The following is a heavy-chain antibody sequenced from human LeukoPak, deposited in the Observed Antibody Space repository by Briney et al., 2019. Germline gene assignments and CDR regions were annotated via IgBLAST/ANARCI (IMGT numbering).Heavy chain of an antibody. CDR3: AKGATVGKEALDI. CDR1: GGIFSNHA. V-gene: IGHV1-69*04. D-gene: IGHD4-11*01. Sequence: SVKVSCKASGGIFSNHAVTWVRQAPGQGLEWMGRIIPMIATAKYAPKFQGRVTFTADTSTNTAYMELSSLTSEDTALYYCAKGATVGKEALDIWGQGTLVTVSS. CDR2: IIPMIATA. J-gene: IGHJ3*02.